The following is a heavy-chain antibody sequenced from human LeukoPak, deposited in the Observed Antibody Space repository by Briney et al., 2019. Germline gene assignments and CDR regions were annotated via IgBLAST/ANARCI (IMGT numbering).Heavy chain of an antibody. CDR2: ISYDGSNK. Sequence: GGSLRLSCAASGFTFSSYGMHWVRQAPGKGLEWVAVISYDGSNKYYADSVKGRFTISRDNSKNTLYLQMNSLRAEDTAVYYCAKDLLYYYGSGSYSDWYFDLWGRGTLVTVSS. V-gene: IGHV3-30*18. CDR3: AKDLLYYYGSGSYSDWYFDL. D-gene: IGHD3-10*01. CDR1: GFTFSSYG. J-gene: IGHJ2*01.